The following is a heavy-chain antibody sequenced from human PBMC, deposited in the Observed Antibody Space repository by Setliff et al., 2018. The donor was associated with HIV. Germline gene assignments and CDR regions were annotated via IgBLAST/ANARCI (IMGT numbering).Heavy chain of an antibody. CDR1: GYSFTSNW. J-gene: IGHJ4*02. Sequence: GESLKISCKGSGYSFTSNWIGWVRQMPGKGLEWMGIIYPGDSDTRYSPFFQGLVTISADKSISTAYLQWSSLKASDTAMYYWARAGSGSYYTAPHYWGKGTLVTVSS. CDR3: ARAGSGSYYTAPHY. V-gene: IGHV5-51*01. D-gene: IGHD3-10*01. CDR2: IYPGDSDT.